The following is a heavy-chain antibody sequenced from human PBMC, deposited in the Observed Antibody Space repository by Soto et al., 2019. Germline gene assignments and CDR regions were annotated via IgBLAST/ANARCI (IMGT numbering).Heavy chain of an antibody. CDR2: IIPIFGPA. J-gene: IGHJ2*01. V-gene: IGHV1-69*06. CDR3: ARDSPSPCSESICFGEYWYFDI. Sequence: QVQLVQSGAEVKKPGSSVKISCKPSGGTFSSHAYSWVRQAPGQGLEWMGGIIPIFGPANYAQKFQDRVTMTADKSTRTAFMELSGLRSDDTAVYYCARDSPSPCSESICFGEYWYFDIWGRGTLVIVSS. CDR1: GGTFSSHA. D-gene: IGHD2-15*01.